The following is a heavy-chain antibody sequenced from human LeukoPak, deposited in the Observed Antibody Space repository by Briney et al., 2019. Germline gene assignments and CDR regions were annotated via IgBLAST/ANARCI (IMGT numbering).Heavy chain of an antibody. CDR3: ARELGQYSGYDYGGGEFDY. V-gene: IGHV4-38-2*02. D-gene: IGHD5-12*01. CDR2: IYHSGST. Sequence: SETLSLTCSVSGYSISSGYYWGWIRQPPGKGLEWIGSIYHSGSTYYNPSLKSRVTISVDTSKNQFSLKLSSVTAADTAVYYCARELGQYSGYDYGGGEFDYWGQGTLVTVSS. CDR1: GYSISSGYY. J-gene: IGHJ4*02.